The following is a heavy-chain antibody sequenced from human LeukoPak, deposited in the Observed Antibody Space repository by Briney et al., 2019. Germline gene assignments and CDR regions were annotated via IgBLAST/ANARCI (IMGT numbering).Heavy chain of an antibody. CDR2: INHSGST. CDR1: GGSFSGYY. Sequence: SETLSLTCAVYGGSFSGYYWSWIRQPPGKGLEWIGEINHSGSTNYNPSLKSRVTISVDTSKNQFSLKLSSVTAADTAVYYCARVKLHSGYHFDYWGQGTLVTVSS. J-gene: IGHJ4*02. CDR3: ARVKLHSGYHFDY. D-gene: IGHD5-12*01. V-gene: IGHV4-34*01.